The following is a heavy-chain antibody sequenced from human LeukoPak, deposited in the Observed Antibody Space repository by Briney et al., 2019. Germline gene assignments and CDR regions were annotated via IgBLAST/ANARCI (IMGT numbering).Heavy chain of an antibody. CDR2: ISSSGSTI. D-gene: IGHD5-12*01. Sequence: PGGSLRLSCAASGFTFSSYEMNWVRQAPGKGLEWVSYISSSGSTIYYADSVKGRFTISRDNAKNSLYLQMNSLRAEDTAVYYCARGYGYDLEFAFDYWGQGTLVTVSS. V-gene: IGHV3-48*03. J-gene: IGHJ4*02. CDR1: GFTFSSYE. CDR3: ARGYGYDLEFAFDY.